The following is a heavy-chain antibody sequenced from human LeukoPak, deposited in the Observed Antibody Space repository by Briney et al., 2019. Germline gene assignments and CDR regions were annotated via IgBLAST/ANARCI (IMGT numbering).Heavy chain of an antibody. D-gene: IGHD2-8*01. J-gene: IGHJ3*02. CDR1: GFTFSNYA. Sequence: PGGSLRLSCAASGFTFSNYAMSWVRQAPGRGLEWVSAISRGGGDTYYADSVKGRFVISRDDSKSTLVLQMNSLRVEDTAVYYCAKGCSNGPDSFDIWGQGTMVTVSS. V-gene: IGHV3-23*01. CDR2: ISRGGGDT. CDR3: AKGCSNGPDSFDI.